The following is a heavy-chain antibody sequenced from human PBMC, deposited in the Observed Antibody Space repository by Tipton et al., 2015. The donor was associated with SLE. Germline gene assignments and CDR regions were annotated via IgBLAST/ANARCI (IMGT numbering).Heavy chain of an antibody. CDR2: IYYSGST. V-gene: IGHV4-59*01. J-gene: IGHJ4*02. Sequence: TLSLTCTVSGGSISSYYWSWIRQPPGKGLEWIGYIYYSGSTNYNPSLKSRVTISVDTSKNRFSLKLSSVTAADTAVYYCARYYYDSTGDCLFDSWGQGTLVTVSS. CDR1: GGSISSYY. CDR3: ARYYYDSTGDCLFDS. D-gene: IGHD3-22*01.